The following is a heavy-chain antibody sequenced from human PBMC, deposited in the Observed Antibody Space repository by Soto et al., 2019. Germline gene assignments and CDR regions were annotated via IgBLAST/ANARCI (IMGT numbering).Heavy chain of an antibody. V-gene: IGHV3-7*03. Sequence: EVQLVESGGGLVQPGGSLRLSCAASGFTFSTSWMTWVRQAPGKGLEWVANINEDGIEKYYVDSVKGRFTISRDNGKNSLYLQMNSLRAEDTAVYYCARDLRPTYSRSRYGSKGGSDYWGQGALVTVSS. CDR3: ARDLRPTYSRSRYGSKGGSDY. CDR1: GFTFSTSW. D-gene: IGHD6-13*01. J-gene: IGHJ4*02. CDR2: INEDGIEK.